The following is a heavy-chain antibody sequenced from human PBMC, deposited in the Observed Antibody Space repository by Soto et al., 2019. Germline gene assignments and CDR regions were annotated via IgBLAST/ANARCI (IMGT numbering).Heavy chain of an antibody. CDR2: IYYSGST. CDR1: GGSISSSSYY. Sequence: PSETLSLTCTVSGGSISSSSYYWSWIRQPPGKGLEWIGYIYYSGSTNYNPSLKSRVTISGDTSKNQFSLKLSSVTAADTAVYYCARSRGGYXDYWGQGTLVTVPQ. D-gene: IGHD3-22*01. CDR3: ARSRGGYXDY. J-gene: IGHJ4*02. V-gene: IGHV4-61*01.